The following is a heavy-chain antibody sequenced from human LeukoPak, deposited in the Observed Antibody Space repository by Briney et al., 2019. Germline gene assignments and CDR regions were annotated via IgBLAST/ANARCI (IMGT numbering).Heavy chain of an antibody. CDR1: GYTFTSYD. J-gene: IGHJ2*01. CDR2: MNPNSGNT. V-gene: IGHV1-8*01. Sequence: ASVKVSCKASGYTFTSYDINWVRQATGQGLEWMGWMNPNSGNTGYAQKFQGRVTMTRNTSISTACMELSSLRSEDTAVYYCATHVGYCSGGSCYGNFDLWGRGTLVTVSS. D-gene: IGHD2-15*01. CDR3: ATHVGYCSGGSCYGNFDL.